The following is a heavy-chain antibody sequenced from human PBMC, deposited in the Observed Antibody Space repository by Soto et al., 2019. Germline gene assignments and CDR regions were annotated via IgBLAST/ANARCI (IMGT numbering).Heavy chain of an antibody. D-gene: IGHD6-19*01. CDR2: IKQDGSQN. CDR1: GFTSSNGW. Sequence: PGGSLRHSCAASGFTSSNGWIIWVRQAPGKGLEWVANIKQDGSQNYYVDSVKGRFTTSRDNTKNSFYLQMNSLRAEDTAVYYCARDHINGWKFDYWGRGTLVTVSS. CDR3: ARDHINGWKFDY. V-gene: IGHV3-7*01. J-gene: IGHJ4*02.